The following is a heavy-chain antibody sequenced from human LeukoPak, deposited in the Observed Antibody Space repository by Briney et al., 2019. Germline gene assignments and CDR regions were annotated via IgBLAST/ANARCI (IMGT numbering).Heavy chain of an antibody. V-gene: IGHV1-18*01. CDR2: ISAYNGNT. CDR3: ARDRGSSRPYYYYYGMDV. J-gene: IGHJ6*02. Sequence: GASVKVSCKASGYTFTSYGISWVRQAPGQGLEWMGWISAYNGNTNYAQKLQGRVTMTTDTSTSTAYMELRSLRSDDTAVYYCARDRGSSRPYYYYYGMDVWGQGTTVTVSS. D-gene: IGHD6-13*01. CDR1: GYTFTSYG.